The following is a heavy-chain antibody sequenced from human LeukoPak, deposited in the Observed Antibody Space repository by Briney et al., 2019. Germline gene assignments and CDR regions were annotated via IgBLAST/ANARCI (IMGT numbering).Heavy chain of an antibody. V-gene: IGHV3-23*01. CDR1: GFTFSSYA. CDR2: ISGSGGST. Sequence: PGGSLRLSCAASGFTFSSYAMSWVRQAPGKGLEWVSAISGSGGSTYYADSVKGRFTISRDNSRDTLYLQMNSLRAEDTAVYYCAKGYYDYVWGSYYFDYWGQGTLVIASS. CDR3: AKGYYDYVWGSYYFDY. J-gene: IGHJ4*02. D-gene: IGHD3-16*01.